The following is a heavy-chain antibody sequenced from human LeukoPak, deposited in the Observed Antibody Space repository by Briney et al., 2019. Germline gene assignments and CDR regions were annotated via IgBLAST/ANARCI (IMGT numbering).Heavy chain of an antibody. Sequence: GGSLRLSCAASGFTFSGYWMSWVRQAPGKGLEWVANINLDVSVRHYVDSARGRFTISRDNAKNSLYLQMNSLRAEDTALYYCATSDDSSGSDWGQGTLVTVSS. J-gene: IGHJ4*02. D-gene: IGHD3-22*01. CDR2: INLDVSVR. CDR3: ATSDDSSGSD. V-gene: IGHV3-7*01. CDR1: GFTFSGYW.